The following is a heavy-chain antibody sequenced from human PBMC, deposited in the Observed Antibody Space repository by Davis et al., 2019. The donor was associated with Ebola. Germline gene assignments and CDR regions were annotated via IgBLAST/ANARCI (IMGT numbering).Heavy chain of an antibody. J-gene: IGHJ4*02. CDR3: ARVSFYDSSGYDY. CDR1: GYTFTGYY. D-gene: IGHD3-22*01. V-gene: IGHV1-2*04. CDR2: INPNSGGT. Sequence: ASVKVSCKASGYTFTGYYMHWVRQAPGQGLEWMGWINPNSGGTNYAQKFQGWVTMTRDTSISTAYMELSRLRSDDTAVYYCARVSFYDSSGYDYWGQGTLVTVSS.